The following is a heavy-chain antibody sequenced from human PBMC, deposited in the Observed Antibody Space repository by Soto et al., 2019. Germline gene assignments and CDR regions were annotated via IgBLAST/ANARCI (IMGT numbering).Heavy chain of an antibody. CDR2: ISWNSGSI. D-gene: IGHD3-10*01. Sequence: GGSLRLSCAASGFTFDDYAMHWVRQAPGKGLEWVSGISWNSGSIGYADSVKGRFTISRDNSDNMLYLQMSSLRVEDTAIYFCARGRYYDSLQDLWGRGTQVTVSA. V-gene: IGHV3-9*01. CDR1: GFTFDDYA. J-gene: IGHJ5*02. CDR3: ARGRYYDSLQDL.